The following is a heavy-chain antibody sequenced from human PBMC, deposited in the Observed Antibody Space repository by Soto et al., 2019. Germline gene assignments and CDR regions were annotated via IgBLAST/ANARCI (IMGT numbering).Heavy chain of an antibody. D-gene: IGHD3-22*01. CDR1: GGSISSSNW. J-gene: IGHJ4*02. V-gene: IGHV4-4*02. Sequence: QVQLQESGPGLVKPSGTLSLTCAVSGGSISSSNWWSWVRQPPGKGLEWIGEIYHSGSTNYNPSLKRRVTISVDKSKNQFSLKLSSVTAADTAVYYCARAPTLYYDSSGSVDYWGQGTLVTVSS. CDR2: IYHSGST. CDR3: ARAPTLYYDSSGSVDY.